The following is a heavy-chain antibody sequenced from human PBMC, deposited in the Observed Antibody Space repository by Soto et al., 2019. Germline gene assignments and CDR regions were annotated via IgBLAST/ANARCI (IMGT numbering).Heavy chain of an antibody. J-gene: IGHJ3*02. V-gene: IGHV3-43*01. Sequence: EVQLVASGGVVVQPGGSLRLSCAASGFTFDDYTMHWVRQAPGKGLEWVSLISWDGSGTYYADSVKGRFTISRDNSKNSLYLQMNSLRTEDTALYYCAKDFYYGSGSYTGSGAVDICGQGTMVTVSS. D-gene: IGHD3-10*01. CDR1: GFTFDDYT. CDR2: ISWDGSGT. CDR3: AKDFYYGSGSYTGSGAVDI.